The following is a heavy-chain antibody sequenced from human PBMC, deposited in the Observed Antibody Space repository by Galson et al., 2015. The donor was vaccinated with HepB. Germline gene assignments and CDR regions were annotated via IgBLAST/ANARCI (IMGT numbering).Heavy chain of an antibody. D-gene: IGHD1-1*01. V-gene: IGHV1-2*04. J-gene: IGHJ4*02. Sequence: SVKVSCKASGYTFTGYYMHWVRQAPGQGLEWMGWINPNSGGTNYAQKFQGWVTMTRDTSISTAYMELSRLRSDDTAVYYCARAGLESANWDYWGQGTLVTVSS. CDR1: GYTFTGYY. CDR2: INPNSGGT. CDR3: ARAGLESANWDY.